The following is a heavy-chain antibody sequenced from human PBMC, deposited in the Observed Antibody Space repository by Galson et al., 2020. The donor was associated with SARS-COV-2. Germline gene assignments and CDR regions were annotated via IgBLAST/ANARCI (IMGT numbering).Heavy chain of an antibody. CDR1: GFTFSSYW. J-gene: IGHJ3*02. CDR3: AREPGLGDDAFDI. Sequence: GGSLRLSCAASGFTFSSYWMHWVRQPPGKGLVWVSRISSDGSGTSYADSVKGRITISRDNAKKTVYLQMNSLRAEDTAVYYCAREPGLGDDAFDIWGQGTMVTVSS. V-gene: IGHV3-74*01. D-gene: IGHD3-16*01. CDR2: ISSDGSGT.